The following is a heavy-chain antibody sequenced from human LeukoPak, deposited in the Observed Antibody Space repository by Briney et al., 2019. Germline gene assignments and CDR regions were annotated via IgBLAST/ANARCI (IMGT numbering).Heavy chain of an antibody. Sequence: PGGSLRLSCAASGFTLSGYGMSLVRQAPGKGLEWVWAISGSCADTCYPDSVKGRFTICRDNSKNTLYLYMNPLRAEDTALYYCAKGPRALEHSTPRFDSWGQGTLVTVSS. CDR3: AKGPRALEHSTPRFDS. J-gene: IGHJ4*02. CDR1: GFTLSGYG. V-gene: IGHV3-23*01. D-gene: IGHD1/OR15-1a*01. CDR2: ISGSCADT.